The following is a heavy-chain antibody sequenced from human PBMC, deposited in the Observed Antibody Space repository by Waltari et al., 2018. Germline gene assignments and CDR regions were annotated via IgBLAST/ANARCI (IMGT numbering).Heavy chain of an antibody. CDR1: GLTFSTYW. Sequence: EVQLVESGGGLVQPGGSLRLSCAASGLTFSTYWMHWVRQAPGKGLVWVSGINKDGSSTTYADSVKGRFTISRDNAKNTLYLQMNSLRAEDTAVYFCARLQYSNSFFFDYWGQGTLVTVSS. V-gene: IGHV3-74*01. CDR3: ARLQYSNSFFFDY. D-gene: IGHD6-6*01. J-gene: IGHJ4*02. CDR2: INKDGSST.